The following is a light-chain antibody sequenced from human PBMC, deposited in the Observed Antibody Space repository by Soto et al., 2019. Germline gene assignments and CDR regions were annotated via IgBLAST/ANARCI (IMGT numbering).Light chain of an antibody. CDR1: GSTIGAGYD. CDR3: QSYDSSLSGNVV. CDR2: GNN. J-gene: IGLJ2*01. Sequence: QSVLTQPPSVSGAPGQRVTISCTGSGSTIGAGYDVHWYQLLPGTAPKLLVYGNNNRPSGVPDRFSGSKSGTSASLAITGLQAEDEADYYCQSYDSSLSGNVVFGGGTKLTVL. V-gene: IGLV1-40*01.